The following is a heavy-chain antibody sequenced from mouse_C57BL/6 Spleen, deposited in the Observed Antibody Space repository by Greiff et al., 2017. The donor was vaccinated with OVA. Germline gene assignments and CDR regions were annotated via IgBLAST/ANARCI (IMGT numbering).Heavy chain of an antibody. J-gene: IGHJ2*01. Sequence: QVQLQQPGAELVKPGASVKLSCKASGYTFTSYWMQWVKQRPGQGLEWIGGIDPSDSNTNYNQKFKGKATMTVDTSSSTAYMQLSSLTSEDSAVYCCTSLDDGNYAFDYWGQGTTLTASS. V-gene: IGHV1-50*01. CDR3: TSLDDGNYAFDY. CDR2: IDPSDSNT. CDR1: GYTFTSYW. D-gene: IGHD2-3*01.